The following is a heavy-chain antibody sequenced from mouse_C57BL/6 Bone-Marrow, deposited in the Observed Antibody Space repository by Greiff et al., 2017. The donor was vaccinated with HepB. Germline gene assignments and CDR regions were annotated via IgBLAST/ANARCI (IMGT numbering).Heavy chain of an antibody. CDR3: ARLRLGRAFYAMDY. D-gene: IGHD4-1*01. J-gene: IGHJ4*01. V-gene: IGHV1-82*01. CDR2: IDPGDGDT. Sequence: VKVVESGPELVKPGASVKISCKASGYAFSSSWMNWVKQRPVKGLEWIGRIDPGDGDTNYNGKFKGKATLTADKSSSTAYMQLSSLTSEDSAVYFCARLRLGRAFYAMDYWGQGTSVTVSS. CDR1: GYAFSSSW.